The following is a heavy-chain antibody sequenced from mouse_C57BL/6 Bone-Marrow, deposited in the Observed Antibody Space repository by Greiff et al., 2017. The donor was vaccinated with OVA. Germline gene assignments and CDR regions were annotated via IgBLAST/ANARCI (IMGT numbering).Heavy chain of an antibody. Sequence: EVQGVESGPGLAKPSQTLSLTCSVTGYSITSDYWNWIRKFPGNKLEYMGYISYSGSTYYNPSLKSRISITRDTSKNQYYLQLNSVTTEDTATYLCAGDAYYDYEGYWYFDVWGTGTTVTVSS. CDR2: ISYSGST. CDR3: AGDAYYDYEGYWYFDV. CDR1: GYSITSDY. D-gene: IGHD2-4*01. V-gene: IGHV3-8*01. J-gene: IGHJ1*03.